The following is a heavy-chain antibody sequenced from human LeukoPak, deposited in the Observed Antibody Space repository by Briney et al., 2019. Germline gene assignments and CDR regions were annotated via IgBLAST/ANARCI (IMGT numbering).Heavy chain of an antibody. J-gene: IGHJ5*02. CDR1: GGSISSGGYY. D-gene: IGHD3-3*01. V-gene: IGHV4-31*03. CDR2: IYYSGST. Sequence: SQTLSLACTVSGGSISSGGYYWSWIRQHPGKGLEWIGYIYYSGSTYYNPSLKSRVTISVDTSKNQFSLKLSSVTAADTAVYYCARGRPDDFWSGYSARPHHWFEPRGQGTLVPVSS. CDR3: ARGRPDDFWSGYSARPHHWFEP.